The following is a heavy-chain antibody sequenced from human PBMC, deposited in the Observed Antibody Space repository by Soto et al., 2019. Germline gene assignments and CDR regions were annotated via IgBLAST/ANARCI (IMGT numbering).Heavy chain of an antibody. V-gene: IGHV1-18*01. D-gene: IGHD3-10*01. CDR2: ISAYNGNT. Sequence: ASVKVSCKASGYTFTSYGISWVRQAPGQGLEWMGWISAYNGNTNYAQKLQGRVTMTTDTSTSTAYMELRSLRSDDTAVYYCARGSSPTMVRGVYAADYWGQGTPVTVSS. CDR1: GYTFTSYG. J-gene: IGHJ4*02. CDR3: ARGSSPTMVRGVYAADY.